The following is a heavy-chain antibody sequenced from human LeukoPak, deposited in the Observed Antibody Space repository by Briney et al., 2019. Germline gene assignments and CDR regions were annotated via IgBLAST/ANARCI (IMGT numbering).Heavy chain of an antibody. V-gene: IGHV4-4*02. Sequence: SGTLSLTCTVSSGSIFSSNWWSWVRQPPGKGLEWIGQIFHSGSTSYSPSLKSRVTISVDTSKNQFSLKLNSVTAADTAVYYCARGGYYGSGNDFRFDPWGQGTLVTVSS. D-gene: IGHD3-10*01. J-gene: IGHJ5*02. CDR1: SGSIFSSNW. CDR3: ARGGYYGSGNDFRFDP. CDR2: IFHSGST.